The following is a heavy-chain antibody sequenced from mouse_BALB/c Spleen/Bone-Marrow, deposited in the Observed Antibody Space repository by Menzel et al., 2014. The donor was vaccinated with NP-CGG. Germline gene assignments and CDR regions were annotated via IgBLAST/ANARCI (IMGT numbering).Heavy chain of an antibody. V-gene: IGHV5-6-3*01. J-gene: IGHJ3*01. CDR1: GFTFSNYG. CDR3: ARGVDHYSWFAY. Sequence: EVKLMESGGDLVQTGGSLKLSCVVSGFTFSNYGMSWVRQTPDKRLELVANINNNGDSIYYPDSVKGRLTISRDIAKNTLYLQMSSLKSEDTAMYYCARGVDHYSWFAYWGQGTLVTVSA. D-gene: IGHD1-2*01. CDR2: INNNGDSI.